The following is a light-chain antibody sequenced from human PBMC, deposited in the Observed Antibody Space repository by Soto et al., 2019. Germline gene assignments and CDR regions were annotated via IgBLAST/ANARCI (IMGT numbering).Light chain of an antibody. CDR1: QSIFYNSRNKDF. V-gene: IGKV4-1*01. J-gene: IGKJ2*01. CDR3: QQYLTTPHT. CDR2: WAS. Sequence: DIVMTQSPDSLAVSLGERATINCKSSQSIFYNSRNKDFLAWYQQKPGHPPKLLIYWASTRASGVPDRFSGSASGTDFTLTISSLQAEDVALYFCQQYLTTPHTFGQGTRLEIK.